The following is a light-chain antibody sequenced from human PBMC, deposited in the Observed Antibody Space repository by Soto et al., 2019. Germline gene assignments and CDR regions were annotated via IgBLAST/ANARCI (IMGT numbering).Light chain of an antibody. J-gene: IGLJ3*02. CDR3: SSYTSSSTLV. CDR2: AVS. Sequence: QSALTQPASVSGSPGQSITISCTGTSSDVGGYNSVSWYQQSPGKAPKLMIYAVSNRPSGVSNRFSGSKSGNTASLTISGLEAEGEADYYCSSYTSSSTLVFGGGTKLTVL. CDR1: SSDVGGYNS. V-gene: IGLV2-14*01.